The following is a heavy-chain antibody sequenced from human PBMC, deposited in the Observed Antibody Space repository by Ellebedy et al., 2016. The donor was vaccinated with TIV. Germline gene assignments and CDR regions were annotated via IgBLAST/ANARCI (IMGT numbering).Heavy chain of an antibody. CDR1: GYTFTSYF. CDR3: ARDQAGAYYYGSGSYSSGYYYMEV. J-gene: IGHJ6*03. Sequence: AASVKVSCKASGYTFTSYFMHWVRQAPGQGLEWMGIINPSGGNTTYAQKFQGRVTMTRDTSTTTVYMELRSLRSEDTAVYYCARDQAGAYYYGSGSYSSGYYYMEVWGKGTTVTVSS. CDR2: INPSGGNT. D-gene: IGHD3-10*01. V-gene: IGHV1-46*01.